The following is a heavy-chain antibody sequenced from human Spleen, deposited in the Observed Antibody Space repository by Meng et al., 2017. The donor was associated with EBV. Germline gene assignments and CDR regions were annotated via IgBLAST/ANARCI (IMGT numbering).Heavy chain of an antibody. J-gene: IGHJ4*02. D-gene: IGHD3-16*01. CDR2: INPTGGST. V-gene: IGHV1-46*01. CDR1: GYTFTRYH. CDR3: VGEVLTPRDY. Sequence: QVQLVQSGAEVKKPGASVKVSCKASGYTFTRYHMHWVRQAPGQGLEWMGIINPTGGSTNYAQKFQGRVTMTRDTSTTTVYMELSSLRSEDTAVYYCVGEVLTPRDYWGQGTLVTVSS.